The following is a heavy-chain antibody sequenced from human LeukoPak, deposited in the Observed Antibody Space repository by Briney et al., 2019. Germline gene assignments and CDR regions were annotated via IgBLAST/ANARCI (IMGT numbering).Heavy chain of an antibody. D-gene: IGHD3-22*01. V-gene: IGHV3-43*02. CDR3: AKDDGSSGYYHNY. CDR2: ISKDGGAT. CDR1: GITVDQYP. J-gene: IGHJ4*02. Sequence: GGSLRLSCATSGITVDQYPMNWVRQAPGKGLEWVSLISKDGGATYYADSVKGRFTISRDNSKNSLYLQMNSLRTEDTALYYCAKDDGSSGYYHNYWGQGTLVTVSS.